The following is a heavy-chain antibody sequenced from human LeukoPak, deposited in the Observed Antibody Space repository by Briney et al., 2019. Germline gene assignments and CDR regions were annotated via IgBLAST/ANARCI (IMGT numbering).Heavy chain of an antibody. CDR2: IWDRGRTI. J-gene: IGHJ4*02. Sequence: GGSLRLSCAASGFTFSDYYMSWVRQAPGTGLEWVSYIWDRGRTIYYADPVQRRFTISRDNAKNSVYLQMNNLGAEDTAAYYCARDRLGDYDHSGYYDKWGQGTLVTVSS. D-gene: IGHD3-22*01. CDR3: ARDRLGDYDHSGYYDK. CDR1: GFTFSDYY. V-gene: IGHV3-11*01.